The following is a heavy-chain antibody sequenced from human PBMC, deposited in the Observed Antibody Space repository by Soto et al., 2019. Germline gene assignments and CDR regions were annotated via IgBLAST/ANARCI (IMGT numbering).Heavy chain of an antibody. Sequence: ASVKVSCKASGYTFTNYAIHWVRQGPGQRLEWMGWINAGNGKTKYSQKFQGRVTITRDTSASTAYMELSSLRSEDTAVYYCARDGAVAGNTNFDYWGQGTLVTVSS. V-gene: IGHV1-3*01. CDR3: ARDGAVAGNTNFDY. D-gene: IGHD6-19*01. CDR2: INAGNGKT. J-gene: IGHJ4*02. CDR1: GYTFTNYA.